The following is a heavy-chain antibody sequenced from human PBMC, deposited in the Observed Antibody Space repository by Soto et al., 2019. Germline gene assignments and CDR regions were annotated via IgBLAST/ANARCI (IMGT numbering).Heavy chain of an antibody. J-gene: IGHJ3*02. CDR2: ISGSGGST. V-gene: IGHV3-23*01. CDR3: AKGLRSYYGSGSFNAFDI. D-gene: IGHD3-10*01. Sequence: GGSLRLSCAASGFTFSSYVMSWVRQAPGKGLEWVSAISGSGGSTYYADSVKGRFTISRDNSKNTLYLQMNSLRAEDTAVYYCAKGLRSYYGSGSFNAFDIWGQGTMVTVSS. CDR1: GFTFSSYV.